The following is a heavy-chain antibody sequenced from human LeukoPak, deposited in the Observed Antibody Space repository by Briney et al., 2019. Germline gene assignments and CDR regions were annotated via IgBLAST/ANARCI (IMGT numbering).Heavy chain of an antibody. V-gene: IGHV3-30*18. CDR3: AKYAWSLGPAPGTPLFDY. J-gene: IGHJ4*02. CDR1: GFTFSSYG. Sequence: GRSLRLSCAASGFTFSSYGMHWVRQAPGKGLEWVAVISYDGSNKYYADSVKGRFTISRDNSNNTLYLQMNSLRAEDTAVYYCAKYAWSLGPAPGTPLFDYWGQGTLVTVSS. CDR2: ISYDGSNK. D-gene: IGHD6-13*01.